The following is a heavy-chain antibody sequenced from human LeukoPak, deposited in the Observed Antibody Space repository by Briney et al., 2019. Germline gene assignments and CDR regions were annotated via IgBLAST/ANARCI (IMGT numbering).Heavy chain of an antibody. CDR1: GFTFSSYA. V-gene: IGHV3-30*04. Sequence: GGSLRLSCAASGFTFSSYAMHWVRQAPGKGLEWVAVISYDGSNKYYADSVKGRFTISRDNSKNTLYLQMNSLRAEDTAVYYCATIAAAGTRNWFDPWGQGTLVTVSS. J-gene: IGHJ5*02. CDR2: ISYDGSNK. CDR3: ATIAAAGTRNWFDP. D-gene: IGHD6-13*01.